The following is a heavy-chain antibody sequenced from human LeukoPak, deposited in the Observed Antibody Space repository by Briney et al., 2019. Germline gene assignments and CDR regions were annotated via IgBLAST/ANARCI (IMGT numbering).Heavy chain of an antibody. J-gene: IGHJ3*02. CDR2: ISSSGSIT. V-gene: IGHV3-48*03. D-gene: IGHD3-10*01. CDR1: GFTFSSFE. Sequence: PGGSLRLSCAASGFTFSSFEMNWVRQAPGKGLEWVSYISSSGSITYYADSVKGRFTISRDNAKNSLYLQMNSLRAEDTAIYYCARDEIRSGAFDIWGQGTMVTVSS. CDR3: ARDEIRSGAFDI.